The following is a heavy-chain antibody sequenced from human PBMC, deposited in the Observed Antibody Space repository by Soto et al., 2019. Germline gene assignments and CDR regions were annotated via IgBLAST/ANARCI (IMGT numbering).Heavy chain of an antibody. V-gene: IGHV1-18*01. D-gene: IGHD1-1*01. CDR3: ARGRYGDY. Sequence: QVHLVQSGAEVKKPGASVKVSCKGSGYAFTTNGITWVRQAPGQGLEWMGWISAHNGNTNYAQKLQGRVTVTRDTSTSTPYMELRSLSSDDSAVYYCARGRYGDYWGQGALVIVSS. CDR2: ISAHNGNT. CDR1: GYAFTTNG. J-gene: IGHJ4*02.